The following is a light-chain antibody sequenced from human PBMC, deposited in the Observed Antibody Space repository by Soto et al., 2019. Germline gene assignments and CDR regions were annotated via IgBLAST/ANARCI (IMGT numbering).Light chain of an antibody. CDR2: KAS. CDR3: QQYDNDSWT. CDR1: HSISSW. V-gene: IGKV1-5*03. J-gene: IGKJ1*01. Sequence: DLQMTQSPSTLSASVGDIVIITCRASHSISSWLAGYQQKPGKAPILLLYKASAVKSGVPSRFSGSGSGTEFTLTVSSLQPDDFATYYCQQYDNDSWTFGHGTTVEIK.